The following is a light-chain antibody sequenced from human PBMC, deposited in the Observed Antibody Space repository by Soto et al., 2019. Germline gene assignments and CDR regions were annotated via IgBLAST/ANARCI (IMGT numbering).Light chain of an antibody. CDR1: SSDVGSYNL. CDR3: CSYAGSSTCV. J-gene: IGLJ1*01. V-gene: IGLV2-23*02. Sequence: QSALTQPASVSGSPGQSITISCTGTSSDVGSYNLVSWYQQHPGKAPKLMIYEVSKRPSGVSNRFSGSKSGNTASLTISGLQAEDEADYYCCSYAGSSTCVFGTGTKRTVL. CDR2: EVS.